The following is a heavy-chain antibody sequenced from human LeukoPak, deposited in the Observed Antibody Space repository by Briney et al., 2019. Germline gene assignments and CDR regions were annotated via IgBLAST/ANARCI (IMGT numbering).Heavy chain of an antibody. V-gene: IGHV4-34*01. Sequence: SETLSLTCAVYGGSFSGYYWSWIRQPPGKGLEWIGEINHSGSTNYNPSLRSRVTISVDTSKNQFSLKLSSVTAADTAVYYCARSTYYYYMDVWGKGTTVTVSS. CDR3: ARSTYYYYMDV. CDR2: INHSGST. J-gene: IGHJ6*03. CDR1: GGSFSGYY.